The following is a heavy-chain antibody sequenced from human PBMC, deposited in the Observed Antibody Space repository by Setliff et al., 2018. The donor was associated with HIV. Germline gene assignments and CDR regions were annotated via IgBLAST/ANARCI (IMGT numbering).Heavy chain of an antibody. Sequence: GGSLRLSCAASGFTFSSYAMSWVRQAPGKGLEWVSAISGSGGSTYYADSVKGRFTISRDNSKNALYLQMNSLRAEDTAVYYCVKDSLGAMVPYYFQSWGQGTLVTVSS. CDR1: GFTFSSYA. D-gene: IGHD5-18*01. J-gene: IGHJ4*02. CDR3: VKDSLGAMVPYYFQS. CDR2: ISGSGGST. V-gene: IGHV3-23*01.